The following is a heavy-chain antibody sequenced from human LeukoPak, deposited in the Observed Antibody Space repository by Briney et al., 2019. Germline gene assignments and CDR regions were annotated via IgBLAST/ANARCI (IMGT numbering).Heavy chain of an antibody. CDR3: ARDGTYTDYDPDFDI. Sequence: GGSLRLSCAASGFTFSRFWMSWVRQAPGKGLEWVANIKQDGCEKYYVDSVKGRFTISRDNAKNSLYLQMNSLRAEDTAVFYCARDGTYTDYDPDFDIWGQGTLVTVSS. J-gene: IGHJ4*02. CDR2: IKQDGCEK. V-gene: IGHV3-7*04. CDR1: GFTFSRFW. D-gene: IGHD5-12*01.